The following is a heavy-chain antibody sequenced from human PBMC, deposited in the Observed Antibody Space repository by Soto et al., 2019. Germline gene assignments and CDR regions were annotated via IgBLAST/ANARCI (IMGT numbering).Heavy chain of an antibody. D-gene: IGHD5-12*01. CDR1: GDSFSDYY. CDR3: ARESGGATATLDYYYFYMDV. J-gene: IGHJ6*03. V-gene: IGHV1-2*04. CDR2: INPNGGVT. Sequence: QVQLVQSGAEVRKPGASVTVSCRSSGDSFSDYYINWVRQAPGQGFEWMGWINPNGGVTKYAQKFQGWVSMTRDTSIRTVYMQLSRLRSDDTAVYYCARESGGATATLDYYYFYMDVWGTGTTVTVSS.